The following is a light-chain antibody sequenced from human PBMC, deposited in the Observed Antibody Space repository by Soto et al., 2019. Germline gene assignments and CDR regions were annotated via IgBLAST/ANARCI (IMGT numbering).Light chain of an antibody. V-gene: IGKV3-20*01. CDR3: QQYGGVPYT. Sequence: TQSPGTLSLSPGQRATLSCRASESISRDYLAWYQQRLGQAPRLLIYGASSGATGIPDRFSGSGSGTDFTLTISRLEPEDFAIYYCQQYGGVPYTFGQGTKLEIK. CDR1: ESISRDY. J-gene: IGKJ2*01. CDR2: GAS.